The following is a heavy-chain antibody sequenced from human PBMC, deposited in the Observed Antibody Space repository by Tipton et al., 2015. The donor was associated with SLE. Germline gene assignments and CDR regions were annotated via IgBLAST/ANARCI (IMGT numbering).Heavy chain of an antibody. CDR1: EFTFSTYA. J-gene: IGHJ4*02. Sequence: SLRLSCAASEFTFSTYAMNWVRQAPGKGLEWVSAISGAGDATYYADSVRGRFTISRDNSNNMVYLQMNSLRAEDTAVYYCARRVSSSSYFDCWGQGTLVTVSS. D-gene: IGHD6-6*01. CDR3: ARRVSSSSYFDC. CDR2: ISGAGDAT. V-gene: IGHV3-23*01.